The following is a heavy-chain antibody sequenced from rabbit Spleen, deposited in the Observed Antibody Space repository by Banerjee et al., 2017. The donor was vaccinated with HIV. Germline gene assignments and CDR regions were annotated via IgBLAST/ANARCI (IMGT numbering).Heavy chain of an antibody. CDR1: GFSFSNKAV. CDR3: AGDPVPSFSGYGRAL. D-gene: IGHD3-3*01. V-gene: IGHV1S45*01. J-gene: IGHJ3*01. Sequence: QEQLVESGGGLVEPEGSLKLSCTASGFSFSNKAVMCWVRQAPGKGLEWIACINGVTGRALSAPGAKGRSPFSKPPPPRVTLKMPSLTVGDPPPYFWAGDPVPSFSGYGRALGAKGPLVPV. CDR2: INGVTGRA.